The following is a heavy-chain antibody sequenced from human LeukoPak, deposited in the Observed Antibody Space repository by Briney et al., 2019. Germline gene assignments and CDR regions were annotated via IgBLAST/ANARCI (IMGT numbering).Heavy chain of an antibody. CDR1: GYTFTGYY. Sequence: GASVKVSCKASGYTFTGYYMHWVRQAPGQGLEWMGWINPNSGGINYAQKFQGRVTMTRDTSISTAYMELSRLRSDDTAVYYCARDIIAAAGSNWFDPWGQGTLVTVSS. J-gene: IGHJ5*02. V-gene: IGHV1-2*02. CDR2: INPNSGGI. CDR3: ARDIIAAAGSNWFDP. D-gene: IGHD6-13*01.